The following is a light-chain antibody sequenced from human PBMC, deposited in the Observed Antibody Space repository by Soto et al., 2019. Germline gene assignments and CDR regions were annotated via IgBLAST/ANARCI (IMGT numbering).Light chain of an antibody. Sequence: DIQMTQSPSTLSASVGDRVTITCRASQSISSWLAWYKQKPGKAPKLLIYKASSLEGGVPSRFSGSGSGTEFTLTISSLQPDDFATYYCQQYHSYPYTFGQGTTLEIK. CDR2: KAS. J-gene: IGKJ2*01. CDR1: QSISSW. V-gene: IGKV1-5*03. CDR3: QQYHSYPYT.